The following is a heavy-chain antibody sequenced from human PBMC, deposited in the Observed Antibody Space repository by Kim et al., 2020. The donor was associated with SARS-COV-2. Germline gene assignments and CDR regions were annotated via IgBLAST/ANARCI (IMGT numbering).Heavy chain of an antibody. Sequence: SETLSLTCTVSGGSISSSSYYWGWIRQPPGKGLEWIGSIYYSGSTYYNPSLKSRVTISVDTSKNQFSLKLSSVTAADTAVYYCARLGIAAREGGLGFDYWGQGTLVTVSS. CDR1: GGSISSSSYY. V-gene: IGHV4-39*01. D-gene: IGHD6-6*01. CDR3: ARLGIAAREGGLGFDY. CDR2: IYYSGST. J-gene: IGHJ4*02.